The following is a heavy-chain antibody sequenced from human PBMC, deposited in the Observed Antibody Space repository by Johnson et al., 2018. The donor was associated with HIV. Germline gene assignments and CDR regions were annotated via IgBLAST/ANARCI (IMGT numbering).Heavy chain of an antibody. CDR2: ISSSASTI. V-gene: IGHV3-11*04. Sequence: QVQLVESGGGLVKPGGSLRLSCAASGFTFSDYYMSCIRQPPGKGLEWVSYISSSASTIYYADSVRGRFAISRDNVKNSLYLQINSLRAGDTAIYYCVRESLSRKPVSVPGYAAFDIWCLGTKVTVSS. J-gene: IGHJ3*02. CDR3: VRESLSRKPVSVPGYAAFDI. CDR1: GFTFSDYY. D-gene: IGHD1-14*01.